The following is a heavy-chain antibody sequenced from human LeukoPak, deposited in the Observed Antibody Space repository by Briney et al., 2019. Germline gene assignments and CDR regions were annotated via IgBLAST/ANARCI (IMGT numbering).Heavy chain of an antibody. D-gene: IGHD1-1*01. CDR3: AKDGTTTITFDY. CDR2: ISGSGGST. V-gene: IGHV3-23*01. Sequence: GGSLRLSCAASGFTFSSYGMHWVRQAPGKGLEWVSVISGSGGSTYYRDSVKGRFTISRDNSKNTLYLQMNSLRDEDTAVYYCAKDGTTTITFDYWGQGTLVTVSS. J-gene: IGHJ4*02. CDR1: GFTFSSYG.